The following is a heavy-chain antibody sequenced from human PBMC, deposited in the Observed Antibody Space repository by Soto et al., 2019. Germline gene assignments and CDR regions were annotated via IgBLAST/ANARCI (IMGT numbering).Heavy chain of an antibody. CDR1: GGTFSSYA. V-gene: IGHV1-69*01. Sequence: QVQLVQSGAEVKKPGSSVKVSCKASGGTFSSYAISWVRQAPGQGLECMGGIIPIFGTANYAQKFQGRVTITADESTSTAYMELSRLRSEDTAVYYCARGAAYYYDSSGYYYYEYWGQGTLVTVSS. CDR2: IIPIFGTA. J-gene: IGHJ4*02. D-gene: IGHD3-22*01. CDR3: ARGAAYYYDSSGYYYYEY.